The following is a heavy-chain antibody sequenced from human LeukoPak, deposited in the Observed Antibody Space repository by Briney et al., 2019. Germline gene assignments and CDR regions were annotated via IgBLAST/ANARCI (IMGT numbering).Heavy chain of an antibody. CDR3: AKDSGSSGWNYYYYMDV. CDR1: GFTFSTYA. J-gene: IGHJ6*03. Sequence: GGSLRLSCATSGFTFSTYAMSWVRQAPGKGLEWVSAISGSGGGTHYADSVKGRFTISRDNSKNSLYLQMNSLRAEDTALYYCAKDSGSSGWNYYYYMDVWGKGTTVTVSS. V-gene: IGHV3-23*01. CDR2: ISGSGGGT. D-gene: IGHD6-19*01.